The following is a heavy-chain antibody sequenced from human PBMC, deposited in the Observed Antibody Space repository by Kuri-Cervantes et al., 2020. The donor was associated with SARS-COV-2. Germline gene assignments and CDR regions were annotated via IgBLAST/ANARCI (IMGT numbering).Heavy chain of an antibody. J-gene: IGHJ4*02. CDR1: GGSISNTSYY. D-gene: IGHD3-3*01. CDR2: INHSGST. Sequence: SETLSLTCTVSGGSISNTSYYWSWIRQSPGKGLEWIGEINHSGSTNYNPSLKSRVAISVDTSKNQFSLKLSSVTAADTAVYYCARQRGGFLEWLLYYDYWGQGTLVTVSS. V-gene: IGHV4-39*01. CDR3: ARQRGGFLEWLLYYDY.